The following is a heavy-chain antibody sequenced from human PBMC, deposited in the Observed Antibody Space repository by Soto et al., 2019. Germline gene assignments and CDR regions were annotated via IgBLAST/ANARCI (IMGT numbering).Heavy chain of an antibody. D-gene: IGHD3-16*01. CDR1: GGSISSSFYY. Sequence: QLQLQESGPGLVKPSETLSLTCTVSGGSISSSFYYWGWIRQPPGKGLEWIGSIYYAGTTYYNPSPNXPXTIXADTSTNQVSLKLTSVTAAATAVHYSARLGGAYAYWGQGTLVTVSS. CDR2: IYYAGTT. V-gene: IGHV4-39*01. J-gene: IGHJ4*02. CDR3: ARLGGAYAY.